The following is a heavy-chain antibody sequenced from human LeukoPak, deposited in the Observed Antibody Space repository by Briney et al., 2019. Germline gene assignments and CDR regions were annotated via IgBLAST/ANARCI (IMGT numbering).Heavy chain of an antibody. Sequence: GASVKVSCKASGGTFSSYAITWVRQAPGQGLEWMGGIIPIFGTANYAQKFQGRVTITADESTSTAYMELSSLRSEDTAVYYCARGPHTGYYFDYWGQGTLVTVSS. CDR3: ARGPHTGYYFDY. CDR2: IIPIFGTA. D-gene: IGHD3-10*01. CDR1: GGTFSSYA. J-gene: IGHJ4*02. V-gene: IGHV1-69*13.